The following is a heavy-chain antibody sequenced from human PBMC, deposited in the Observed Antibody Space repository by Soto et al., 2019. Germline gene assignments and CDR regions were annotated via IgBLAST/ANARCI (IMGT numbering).Heavy chain of an antibody. Sequence: EVQLLESGGGSVQPGGSLRLSCAASGFTFSSCAMSWVRQTPGKGLEWVSGISGSGGSTYYADSVKGRFTISRDNSKDTLFLQMNSLRAGDTAVYYCTKRPSAGLWFGEDYFDYWGQGSLVTVSS. J-gene: IGHJ4*02. V-gene: IGHV3-23*01. CDR3: TKRPSAGLWFGEDYFDY. CDR1: GFTFSSCA. CDR2: ISGSGGST. D-gene: IGHD3-10*01.